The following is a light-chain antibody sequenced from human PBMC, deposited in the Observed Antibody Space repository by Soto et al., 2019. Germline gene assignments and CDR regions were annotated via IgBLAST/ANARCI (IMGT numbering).Light chain of an antibody. V-gene: IGKV3-11*01. CDR1: QSISSY. J-gene: IGKJ3*01. CDR2: DVS. CDR3: QQRSNWPPFT. Sequence: EIVLTQSPATLSLSPGERATLSCRASQSISSYLAWYQQKPGQAPRLLIYDVSNRAPGIPAMFSGSGSGTDFTLTISSLEPEDFAVYYCQQRSNWPPFTFGPGTKVDI.